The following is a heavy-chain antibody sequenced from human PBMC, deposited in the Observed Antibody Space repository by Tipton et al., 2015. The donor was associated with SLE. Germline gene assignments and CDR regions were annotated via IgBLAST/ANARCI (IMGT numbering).Heavy chain of an antibody. V-gene: IGHV3-21*01. CDR3: ARWRVDYNQDY. CDR2: ISSNSDYI. Sequence: SLRLSCAASGFSFSGYSMNWVRQAPGKGLEWVSSISSNSDYIYYADSVKGRITNSRDNANNSLYLLMTSLRAEDTAVYYCARWRVDYNQDYWGQGTLVPFSP. CDR1: GFSFSGYS. D-gene: IGHD3-3*01. J-gene: IGHJ4*02.